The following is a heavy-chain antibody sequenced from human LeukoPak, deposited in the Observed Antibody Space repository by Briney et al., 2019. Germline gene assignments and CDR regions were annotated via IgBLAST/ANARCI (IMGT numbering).Heavy chain of an antibody. D-gene: IGHD3-9*01. J-gene: IGHJ2*01. V-gene: IGHV4-4*02. Sequence: SGTLSLTCAVPGGSISISNWWSWVRQPPGKGLEWIGEIYHSGSTNYNPSLKSRVTILVDKSKNQLSLKLSSVTAADTAVYYCARDLYYDILTGYYTYFDLWGRGTLVTVSS. CDR1: GGSISISNW. CDR2: IYHSGST. CDR3: ARDLYYDILTGYYTYFDL.